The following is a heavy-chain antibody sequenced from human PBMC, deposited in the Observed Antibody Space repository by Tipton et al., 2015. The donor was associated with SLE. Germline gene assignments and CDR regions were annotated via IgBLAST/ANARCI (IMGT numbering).Heavy chain of an antibody. CDR2: MHHNEST. V-gene: IGHV4-38-2*02. CDR1: LYSIGSGFY. CDR3: ATGHFDF. D-gene: IGHD1-1*01. Sequence: LRLSCTVSLYSIGSGFYWDWVRQAPGKGLEWVATMHHNESTYYNPSLRSRVAVSMDTSRNQFSLRLKSVTAADTAVYYCATGHFDFWGQGRLVTVSS. J-gene: IGHJ5*01.